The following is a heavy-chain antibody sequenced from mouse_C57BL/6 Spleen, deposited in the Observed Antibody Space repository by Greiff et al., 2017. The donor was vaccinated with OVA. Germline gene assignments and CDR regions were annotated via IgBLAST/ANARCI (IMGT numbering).Heavy chain of an antibody. V-gene: IGHV1-64*01. D-gene: IGHD2-5*01. CDR2: IHPNSGST. Sequence: VQLQQPGAELVKPGASVKLSCKASGYTFTSYWMHWVKQRPGQGLEWIGMIHPNSGSTNYTEKFTSKATLTVDKSSSTAYMQLSSLTSEDSAVYYCARKGASNYGAMDYWGQGTSVTVSS. CDR1: GYTFTSYW. J-gene: IGHJ4*01. CDR3: ARKGASNYGAMDY.